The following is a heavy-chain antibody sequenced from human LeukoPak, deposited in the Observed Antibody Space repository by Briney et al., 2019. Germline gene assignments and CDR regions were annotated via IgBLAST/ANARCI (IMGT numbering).Heavy chain of an antibody. J-gene: IGHJ4*02. CDR3: ARSDISWSGYSYSFDS. CDR2: IGGSSSYI. V-gene: IGHV3-21*01. Sequence: GGSLRLSCAASGFTFTSYSMNWVRQAPGKGLEWVSSIGGSSSYIYDGDSVKGRFTISRDNAKNSLYLQMNSLRAEDTAVYYCARSDISWSGYSYSFDSWGQGILVTVSS. CDR1: GFTFTSYS. D-gene: IGHD5-18*01.